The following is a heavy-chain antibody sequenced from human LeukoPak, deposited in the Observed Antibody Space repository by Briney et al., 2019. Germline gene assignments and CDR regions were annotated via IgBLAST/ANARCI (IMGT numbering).Heavy chain of an antibody. CDR1: GFTFSSYG. D-gene: IGHD6-19*01. V-gene: IGHV3-30*02. CDR2: IRYDGSNK. J-gene: IGHJ4*02. CDR3: AQGPPVAVAGTYFDY. Sequence: GGSLRLSCAASGFTFSSYGMHWVRQAPGKGLEWVAFIRYDGSNKYYADSVKGRFTISRDNSKNTLYLQMNSLRAEDTAVYYCAQGPPVAVAGTYFDYWGQGTLVTVSS.